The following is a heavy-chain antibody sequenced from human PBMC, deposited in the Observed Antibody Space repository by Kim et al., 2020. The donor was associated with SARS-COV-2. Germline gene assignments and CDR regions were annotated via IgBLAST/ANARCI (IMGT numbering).Heavy chain of an antibody. CDR1: GYSFTSYW. D-gene: IGHD1-26*01. Sequence: GESLKISCKGSGYSFTSYWIGWVRQMPGKGLEWMGIIYPGDSDTRYSPSFQGQVTISADKSISTAYLQWSSLKASDTAMYYCARHLSRNSGSYYDAFDIWGQGTMVTVSS. CDR3: ARHLSRNSGSYYDAFDI. J-gene: IGHJ3*02. CDR2: IYPGDSDT. V-gene: IGHV5-51*01.